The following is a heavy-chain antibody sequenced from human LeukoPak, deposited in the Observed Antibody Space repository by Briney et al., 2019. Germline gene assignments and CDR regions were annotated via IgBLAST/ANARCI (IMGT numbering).Heavy chain of an antibody. D-gene: IGHD2-15*01. CDR3: ARGDEWCPGW. CDR1: GGSISSYY. Sequence: PSETLSLTCTVSGGSISSYYWSWIRQPPGEGLEWIGYIYYSGSTNYNPSLKSRVTISVDASKNQFSLKLSSVTAADTAVYYCARGDEWCPGWWGQGTLVTVSS. V-gene: IGHV4-59*01. CDR2: IYYSGST. J-gene: IGHJ4*02.